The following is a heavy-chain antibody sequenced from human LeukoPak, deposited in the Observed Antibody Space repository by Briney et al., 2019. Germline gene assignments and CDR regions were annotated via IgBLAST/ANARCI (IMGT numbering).Heavy chain of an antibody. CDR1: GYTFTSYG. V-gene: IGHV1-18*01. CDR2: ISAYNGNT. J-gene: IGHJ4*02. Sequence: ASEKVSCKASGYTFTSYGISWVRQAPGQGLEWMGWISAYNGNTNYAQKLQGRVTMTTDTSTSTAYMELRSLRSDDTAVYYCARDAPSYSSGAYWGQGTLVTVSS. D-gene: IGHD6-19*01. CDR3: ARDAPSYSSGAY.